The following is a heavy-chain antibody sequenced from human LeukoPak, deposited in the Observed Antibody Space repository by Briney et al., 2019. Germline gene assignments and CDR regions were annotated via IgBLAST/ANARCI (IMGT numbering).Heavy chain of an antibody. J-gene: IGHJ6*02. CDR2: ISGSGGST. CDR1: GFTFSSYA. CDR3: AKRASGYDSYYFYGMEV. D-gene: IGHD5-12*01. V-gene: IGHV3-23*01. Sequence: PGGSLRLSCAASGFTFSSYAMSWVRQAPGKGLEWVSAISGSGGSTYYADSVKDRFTISRDNSKNTLYLQMNSLRAEDTAVYFRAKRASGYDSYYFYGMEVWGQGTTVTVSS.